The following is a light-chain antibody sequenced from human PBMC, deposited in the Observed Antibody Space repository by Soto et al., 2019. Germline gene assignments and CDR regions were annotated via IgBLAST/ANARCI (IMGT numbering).Light chain of an antibody. CDR2: GAS. V-gene: IGKV3-15*01. Sequence: EVVMTQSPATLSVSPGERATLSCRSSQSIANSLAWYQQKPGQAPRLLIYGASIRATGVPARFSGSGSGTEFTLTISSLQSEDFAIYYCQQYKNWPPITFGQGTRLEIK. J-gene: IGKJ5*01. CDR1: QSIANS. CDR3: QQYKNWPPIT.